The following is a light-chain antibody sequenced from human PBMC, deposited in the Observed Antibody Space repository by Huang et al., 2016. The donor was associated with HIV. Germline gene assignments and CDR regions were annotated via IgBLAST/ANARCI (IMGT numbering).Light chain of an antibody. J-gene: IGKJ4*01. CDR3: QESDTWPRLT. CDR2: GAS. V-gene: IGKV3-11*01. Sequence: IVLTQSPASLSLSPGERATLSCRASQSVSHYLAWYQHKPGQPPRLLIYGASRKATDIPTRFNGTGSGTDFTLTISSLETEDSAIYYCQESDTWPRLTLGGGTKVEIK. CDR1: QSVSHY.